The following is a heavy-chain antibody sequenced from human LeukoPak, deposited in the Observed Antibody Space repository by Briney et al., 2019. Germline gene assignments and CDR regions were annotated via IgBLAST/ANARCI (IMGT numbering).Heavy chain of an antibody. D-gene: IGHD3-3*01. Sequence: GRSLRLSCAASGFTFSSYAMHWVRQAPGKGLEWVAVISYDGSNKYYADSVKGRFTISRDNSKNTLYLQMNSLRAEDTAVYYCARGRVSLVFWYYYYMDVWGKGTTVTVSS. J-gene: IGHJ6*03. V-gene: IGHV3-30*01. CDR3: ARGRVSLVFWYYYYMDV. CDR2: ISYDGSNK. CDR1: GFTFSSYA.